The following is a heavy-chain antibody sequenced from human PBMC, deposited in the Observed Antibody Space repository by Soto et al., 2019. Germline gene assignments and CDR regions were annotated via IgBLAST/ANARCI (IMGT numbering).Heavy chain of an antibody. J-gene: IGHJ4*02. CDR2: ITGGGDNT. CDR1: GFTFSSYA. Sequence: EVQLLESGGGLVQPGGPLRLSCAASGFTFSSYAMTWVRQAPGKGLEWVSAITGGGDNTYYADSVKGRFTISRDNFKNTRYLLMDSLRDEDTAIYYCAKGSKGFDYWGQGNLVTVSS. CDR3: AKGSKGFDY. V-gene: IGHV3-23*01. D-gene: IGHD2-2*01.